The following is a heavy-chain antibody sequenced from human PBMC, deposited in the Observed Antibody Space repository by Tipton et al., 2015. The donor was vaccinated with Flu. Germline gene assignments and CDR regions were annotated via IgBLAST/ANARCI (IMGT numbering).Heavy chain of an antibody. Sequence: LRLSCAVYGGSFTDYYWSWIRQPPGKGLEWIGEIHHSGSTKYNPSLKSRVTISVDTSKNQFSLKLTSVTAADTALYYCARGEDYKWELHWGQGTLVTVSS. V-gene: IGHV4-34*01. CDR3: ARGEDYKWELH. D-gene: IGHD4-23*01. CDR1: GGSFTDYY. CDR2: IHHSGST. J-gene: IGHJ4*02.